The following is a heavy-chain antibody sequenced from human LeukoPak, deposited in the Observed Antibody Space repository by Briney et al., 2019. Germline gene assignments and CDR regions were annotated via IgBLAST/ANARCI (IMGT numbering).Heavy chain of an antibody. CDR1: GGSFSGDY. CDR2: MNHSGSS. CDR3: ARGRLARSPYFDY. J-gene: IGHJ4*02. D-gene: IGHD6-19*01. V-gene: IGHV4-34*01. Sequence: SETLSLTCVVYGGSFSGDYWSWIRHSPGKGLEWIGKMNHSGSSNYNPSLKSRVTISVDTSKNQFSLRLSSVTAADTAVYYCARGRLARSPYFDYWGQGTLVTVSS.